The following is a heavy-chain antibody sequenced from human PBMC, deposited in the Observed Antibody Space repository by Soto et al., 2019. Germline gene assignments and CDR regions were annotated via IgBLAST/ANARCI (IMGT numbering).Heavy chain of an antibody. Sequence: QVQLVQSGAEVKKPGSSVKVSCKASGGTFSSYTISWMRQAPGQGLEWMGRIIPILGIANYAQKFQGRVTITADKSTCTAYRELSSLRSEDTAVYYCARGGYCSGGSCYPDYWGQGTLVTVSS. CDR1: GGTFSSYT. CDR2: IIPILGIA. CDR3: ARGGYCSGGSCYPDY. V-gene: IGHV1-69*02. D-gene: IGHD2-15*01. J-gene: IGHJ4*02.